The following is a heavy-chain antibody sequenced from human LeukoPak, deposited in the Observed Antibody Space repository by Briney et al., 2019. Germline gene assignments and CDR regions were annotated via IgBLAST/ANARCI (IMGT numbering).Heavy chain of an antibody. Sequence: AGSLRLSCAASGFSFSRYEMNWVRQAPGKGLEWLSYVSPSGAISYYADSVKGRFAISRDNAKNSVYLQMDSLRAEDTAIYYCAREDDLDSFDYWGKGTLVTVST. CDR2: VSPSGAIS. CDR3: AREDDLDSFDY. CDR1: GFSFSRYE. D-gene: IGHD3-9*01. J-gene: IGHJ4*02. V-gene: IGHV3-48*03.